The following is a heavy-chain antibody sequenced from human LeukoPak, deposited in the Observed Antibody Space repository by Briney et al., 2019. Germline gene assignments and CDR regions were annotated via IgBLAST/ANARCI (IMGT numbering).Heavy chain of an antibody. CDR1: GGSISSSSYY. J-gene: IGHJ5*02. V-gene: IGHV4-39*01. Sequence: NSSETLSLTCTVSGGSISSSSYYWGWIRQPPGKGLEWIGSIYYNGSTYYNPSLKSRVTISVDTSKNQFSLKLSSVTAADTAVYYCARVPGIAVAGKFDPWGQGTLVTVSS. D-gene: IGHD6-19*01. CDR2: IYYNGST. CDR3: ARVPGIAVAGKFDP.